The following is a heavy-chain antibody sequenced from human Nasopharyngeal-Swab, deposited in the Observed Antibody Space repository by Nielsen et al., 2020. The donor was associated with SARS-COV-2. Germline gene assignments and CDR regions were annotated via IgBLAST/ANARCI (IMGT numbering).Heavy chain of an antibody. Sequence: GSLRLSCAVSGGSFSANYWGWIRQPPGKGLEWIGEINHSGSTNYNPSLKSRVTISVDTSKSQFSLKLTSVTAADTSVYYCAGGLSGVVPAPILGLGPYYYFYYMDVWGKGTTVTVSS. CDR1: GGSFSANY. CDR3: AGGLSGVVPAPILGLGPYYYFYYMDV. V-gene: IGHV4-34*01. J-gene: IGHJ6*03. CDR2: INHSGST. D-gene: IGHD2-2*01.